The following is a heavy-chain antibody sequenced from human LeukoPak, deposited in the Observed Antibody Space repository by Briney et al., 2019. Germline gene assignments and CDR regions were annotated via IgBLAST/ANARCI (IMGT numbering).Heavy chain of an antibody. J-gene: IGHJ4*02. CDR3: TTERVLLWFGELSGFDY. V-gene: IGHV3-15*01. CDR2: IKSKTDGGTT. CDR1: GFTFSNAW. D-gene: IGHD3-10*01. Sequence: PGGSLRLSCAASGFTFSNAWMSWVRQAPGMGLEWVGRIKSKTDGGTTDYAAPVKGRFTISRDDSKNTLYLQMNSLKTEDTAVYYCTTERVLLWFGELSGFDYWGQGTLVTVSS.